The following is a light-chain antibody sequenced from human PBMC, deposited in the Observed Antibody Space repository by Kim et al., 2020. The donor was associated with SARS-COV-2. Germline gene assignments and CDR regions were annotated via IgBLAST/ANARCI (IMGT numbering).Light chain of an antibody. Sequence: QSALTQPRSVSGSPGQSVTISCTGTSSDVGGYNYVSWYQQHPGKAPKVMIYGVTERPSGVPDRFSGSKSGNTASLTISGLQAEDEADYYCCSYTGSYTWVFGGGTQLTVL. CDR1: SSDVGGYNY. CDR3: CSYTGSYTWV. J-gene: IGLJ3*02. CDR2: GVT. V-gene: IGLV2-11*01.